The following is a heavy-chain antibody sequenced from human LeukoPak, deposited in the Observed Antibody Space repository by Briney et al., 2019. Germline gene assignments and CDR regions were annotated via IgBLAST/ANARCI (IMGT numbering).Heavy chain of an antibody. CDR2: FDPEDGET. CDR1: GYTLTELS. J-gene: IGHJ5*02. Sequence: GASVKVSCKVSGYTLTELSMHWVRQAPGKGLEWMGGFDPEDGETIYAQKFQGRVTMTEDTSTDTAYMELSSLRSEDTAVYYCASSVRDYCTNGVCYHLWGQGTLVTVSS. D-gene: IGHD2-8*01. V-gene: IGHV1-24*01. CDR3: ASSVRDYCTNGVCYHL.